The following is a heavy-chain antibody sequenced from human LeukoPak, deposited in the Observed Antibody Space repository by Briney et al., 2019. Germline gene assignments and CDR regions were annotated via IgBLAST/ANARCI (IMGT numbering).Heavy chain of an antibody. CDR2: IYYSGST. Sequence: PSQTLSLTRTVSGGSISSGGYYWSWIRQHPGKGLEWIGYIYYSGSTYYNPSLKSRVTISVDTSKNQFSLKLSSVTAADTAVYYCARVPQWWSYYVDYWGQGTLVTVSS. CDR1: GGSISSGGYY. J-gene: IGHJ4*02. V-gene: IGHV4-31*03. D-gene: IGHD3-16*01. CDR3: ARVPQWWSYYVDY.